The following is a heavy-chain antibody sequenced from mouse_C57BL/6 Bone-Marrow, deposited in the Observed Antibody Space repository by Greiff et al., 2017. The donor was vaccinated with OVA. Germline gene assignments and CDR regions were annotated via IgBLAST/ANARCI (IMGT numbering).Heavy chain of an antibody. J-gene: IGHJ1*03. V-gene: IGHV1-53*01. D-gene: IGHD1-1*01. Sequence: VKLQQPGTELVKPGASVKLSCKASGYTFTSYWMHWVKQRPGQGLEWIGNINPSNGGTNYNEKFKSKATLTVDKSSSTAYMQLSSLTSEDSAVYYCARFGSSYWYFDVWGTGTTVTVSS. CDR3: ARFGSSYWYFDV. CDR1: GYTFTSYW. CDR2: INPSNGGT.